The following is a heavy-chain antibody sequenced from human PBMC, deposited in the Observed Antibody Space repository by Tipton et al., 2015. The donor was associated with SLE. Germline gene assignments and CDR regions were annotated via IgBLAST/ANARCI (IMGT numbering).Heavy chain of an antibody. CDR2: MSHSGAP. V-gene: IGHV4-38-2*02. J-gene: IGHJ4*02. CDR1: RYSISSGYF. CDR3: VRQYTTVTGYEN. Sequence: TLSLTCTVSRYSISSGYFWGWIRQPPGKGLEWIVTMSHSGAPYYNPSLESRVTMSIDTSKNQFSLELASATAADTAIYYCVRQYTTVTGYENWGQGTLVTVSS. D-gene: IGHD4-17*01.